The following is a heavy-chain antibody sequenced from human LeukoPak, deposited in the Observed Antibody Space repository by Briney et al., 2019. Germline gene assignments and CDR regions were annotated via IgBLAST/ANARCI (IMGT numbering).Heavy chain of an antibody. D-gene: IGHD3-10*01. Sequence: SETLSLTCAVSGGSISSASNSWGWIRQPPGKGLEWIGTIYYSGSTYYNPSLKSRVTISIDTSKNQFSLRLSSVTAADTAVYYCAREYYGSGQLDYWGQGTLVTVSS. V-gene: IGHV4-39*07. J-gene: IGHJ4*02. CDR1: GGSISSASNS. CDR2: IYYSGST. CDR3: AREYYGSGQLDY.